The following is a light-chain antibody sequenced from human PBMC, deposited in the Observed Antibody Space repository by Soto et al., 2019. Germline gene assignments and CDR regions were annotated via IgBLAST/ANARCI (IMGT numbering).Light chain of an antibody. CDR3: QQLKNYPIT. J-gene: IGKJ5*01. CDR1: QGISSS. Sequence: IQLPQSPSSLSASVGDRVSITCRASQGISSSLAWYQQEPGKGPKLLIYAASTLQSGVPSRFSGSGSGTDFTLTISSLQPEDSATYYCQQLKNYPITFGQGTRLEIK. V-gene: IGKV1-9*01. CDR2: AAS.